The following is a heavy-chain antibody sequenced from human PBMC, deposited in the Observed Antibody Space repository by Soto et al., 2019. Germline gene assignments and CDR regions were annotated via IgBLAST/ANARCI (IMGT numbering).Heavy chain of an antibody. CDR2: INWNGGST. J-gene: IGHJ6*03. CDR3: ARVGGVGSGSYFVPADYYYYYMDV. Sequence: GGSLRLSCAASGFTFDDYGMSWVRQAPGKGLEWVSGINWNGGSTGYADSVKGRFTISRDNAKNSLYLQMNSLRAEDTALYHCARVGGVGSGSYFVPADYYYYYMDVWGKGTTVTVSS. V-gene: IGHV3-20*01. CDR1: GFTFDDYG. D-gene: IGHD3-10*01.